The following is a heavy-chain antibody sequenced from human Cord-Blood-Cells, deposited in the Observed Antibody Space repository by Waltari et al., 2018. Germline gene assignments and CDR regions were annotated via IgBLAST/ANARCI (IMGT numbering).Heavy chain of an antibody. Sequence: QVQLVQSGAEVKKPGASVTVSCQASGYTFTGYSLPWVRPAPGQGLEWMGRINANSGGTNYAQKFQGRGTMTRDTSISTAYMELSRLRSDDTAVYYCARGRSKLGSPFDYWGQGTLVTVSS. V-gene: IGHV1-2*06. CDR3: ARGRSKLGSPFDY. CDR1: GYTFTGYS. CDR2: INANSGGT. J-gene: IGHJ4*02. D-gene: IGHD6-13*01.